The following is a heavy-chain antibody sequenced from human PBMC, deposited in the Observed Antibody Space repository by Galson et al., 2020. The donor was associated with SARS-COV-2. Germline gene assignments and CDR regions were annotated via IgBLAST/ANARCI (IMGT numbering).Heavy chain of an antibody. CDR1: GFTVSSNY. Sequence: TGGSLSLSCAASGFTVSSNYMSWVRQAPGKGLEWVSVIYSGGSTYYADSVKGRFTISRDNSKNTLYLQMNSLRAEDTAVYYCARGYCTNGVCYADAFDIWGQGTMVTVSS. V-gene: IGHV3-66*01. J-gene: IGHJ3*02. CDR3: ARGYCTNGVCYADAFDI. CDR2: IYSGGST. D-gene: IGHD2-8*01.